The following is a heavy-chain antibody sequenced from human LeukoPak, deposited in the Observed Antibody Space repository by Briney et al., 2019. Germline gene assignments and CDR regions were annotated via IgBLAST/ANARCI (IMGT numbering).Heavy chain of an antibody. V-gene: IGHV3-53*01. J-gene: IGHJ4*02. Sequence: GGSLRLSCAVSGFIVSSYYMTWVRQAPGKGLEWVSLIYSGGSTYYADSAKGRFTISRDNSKNTLYLQMNSLRAEDTAVYYCARRALYFDYWGQGTLVTVSS. CDR2: IYSGGST. CDR1: GFIVSSYY. CDR3: ARRALYFDY.